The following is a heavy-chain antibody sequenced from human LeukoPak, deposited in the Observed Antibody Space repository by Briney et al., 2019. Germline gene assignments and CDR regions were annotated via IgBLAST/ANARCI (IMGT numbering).Heavy chain of an antibody. J-gene: IGHJ4*02. Sequence: GGCLRLSCAASGFTFNNYVVSWVRQAAGKGLEWGCRVGGSGDSTSNADSVKRRFTISRDNSKNTLYLQMNSLRAEDTALYYCAKDDAPGGGYLDYWGQGTLVTVSS. CDR3: AKDDAPGGGYLDY. CDR2: VGGSGDST. V-gene: IGHV3-23*01. CDR1: GFTFNNYV. D-gene: IGHD2-8*01.